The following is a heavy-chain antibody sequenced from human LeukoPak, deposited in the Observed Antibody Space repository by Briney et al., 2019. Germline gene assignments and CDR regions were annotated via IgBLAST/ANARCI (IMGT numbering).Heavy chain of an antibody. V-gene: IGHV4-38-2*02. J-gene: IGHJ4*02. CDR3: ARSHNGYDDY. CDR2: IYYSGST. CDR1: GYSISSDYY. Sequence: ETLSLTCTVSGYSISSDYYWGWIRQPPGKGLEWIGSIYYSGSTYYNLSLKSRVTISLDTSKSQFSLRVNSVTSADTAVYYCARSHNGYDDYWGQGILVTVSS. D-gene: IGHD5-12*01.